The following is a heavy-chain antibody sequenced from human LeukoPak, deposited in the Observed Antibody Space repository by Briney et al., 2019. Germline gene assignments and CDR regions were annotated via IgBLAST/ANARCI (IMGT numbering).Heavy chain of an antibody. CDR3: ARPRVGLEMATITQFDY. CDR1: GGTFSSYD. V-gene: IGHV1-69*13. CDR2: IIPIFGTA. J-gene: IGHJ4*02. D-gene: IGHD5-24*01. Sequence: SVKVSCKASGGTFSSYDISWVRQAPGQGLEWMGGIIPIFGTANYAQKFQGRVTITADESTSTAYMEPSSLRSEDAAVYYCARPRVGLEMATITQFDYWGQGTLVTVSS.